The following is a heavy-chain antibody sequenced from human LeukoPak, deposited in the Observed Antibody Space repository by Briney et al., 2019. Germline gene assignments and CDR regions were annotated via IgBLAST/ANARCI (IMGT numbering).Heavy chain of an antibody. V-gene: IGHV1-2*02. Sequence: ASVKVSCKASGYTLSDHYMNWVRQAPGQGLEWMGWINPNSGGTNYAQKFQGRVTMTRDASISSVYKELSSLRSDDTAVYYCARSRRLGAFRDAFDIWGQGTMVTVSS. CDR3: ARSRRLGAFRDAFDI. D-gene: IGHD1-26*01. J-gene: IGHJ3*02. CDR2: INPNSGGT. CDR1: GYTLSDHY.